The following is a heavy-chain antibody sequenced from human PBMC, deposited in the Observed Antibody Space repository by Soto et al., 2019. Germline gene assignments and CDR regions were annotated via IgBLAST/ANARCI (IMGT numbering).Heavy chain of an antibody. J-gene: IGHJ4*02. D-gene: IGHD6-25*01. CDR1: GYTFTTYD. Sequence: ASVKVSCKASGYTFTTYDISWVRQATGQGLEWMGWMNPYSGNTGYAQKFQGRVTVTRNTSISTVYMELSGLRPDDTAVYYCARRKERSGPHYFDYWGQGSQVTVSA. CDR3: ARRKERSGPHYFDY. CDR2: MNPYSGNT. V-gene: IGHV1-8*01.